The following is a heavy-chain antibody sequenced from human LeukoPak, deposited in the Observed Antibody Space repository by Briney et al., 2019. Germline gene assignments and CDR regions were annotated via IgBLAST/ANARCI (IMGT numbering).Heavy chain of an antibody. Sequence: SETLSLTCAVYGGSFSGYYWSWIRQPPGKGLEWIGEINHSGSTNYNPSLKSRVTISADTSKNQFSLKLNSVTAADTAVYYCARDYGSGSYYLLPYFDYWGQGTLVTVSS. D-gene: IGHD3-10*01. CDR1: GGSFSGYY. J-gene: IGHJ4*02. CDR3: ARDYGSGSYYLLPYFDY. CDR2: INHSGST. V-gene: IGHV4-34*01.